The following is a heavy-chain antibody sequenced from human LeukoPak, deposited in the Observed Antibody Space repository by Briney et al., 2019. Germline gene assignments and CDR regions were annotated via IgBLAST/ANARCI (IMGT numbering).Heavy chain of an antibody. D-gene: IGHD1-7*01. CDR2: INPNSGGT. J-gene: IGHJ6*02. V-gene: IGHV1-2*02. CDR1: GYTFTGYY. Sequence: ASVKVSCKASGYTFTGYYMHWVRQAPGQGLEWMGWINPNSGGTNYAQKFQGRVTVTRDTSISTAYMELSRLRSDDTAVYYCARGIRITGTISYYYGMDVWGQGTTVTVSS. CDR3: ARGIRITGTISYYYGMDV.